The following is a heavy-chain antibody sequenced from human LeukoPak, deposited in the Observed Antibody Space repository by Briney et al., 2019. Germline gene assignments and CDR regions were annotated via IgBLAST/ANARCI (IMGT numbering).Heavy chain of an antibody. V-gene: IGHV4-59*08. J-gene: IGHJ6*02. CDR3: ARIPFRGYSYGYLDCYYYYGMDV. Sequence: SETLSLTCTVSGGSISSYYWSWIRQPPGKGLEWIGYIYYSGSTNYNPSLKSRVTISVDTSKNQFSLKLSSVTAADTAVYYCARIPFRGYSYGYLDCYYYYGMDVWGQGTTVTVSS. CDR2: IYYSGST. D-gene: IGHD5-18*01. CDR1: GGSISSYY.